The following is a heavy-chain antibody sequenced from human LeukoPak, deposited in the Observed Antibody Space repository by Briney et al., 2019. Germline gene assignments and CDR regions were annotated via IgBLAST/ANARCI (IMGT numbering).Heavy chain of an antibody. CDR2: IYYSGST. Sequence: SETLSLTCTVSGGSISSSSYYWGWIRQPPGKGLEWIGSIYYSGSTYYNPSLKSRVTISVDTSKNQFSLKLSSVTAADTAVYYCARTDDYGDYAVLGWGQGTLVTVSS. J-gene: IGHJ4*02. D-gene: IGHD4-17*01. CDR3: ARTDDYGDYAVLG. CDR1: GGSISSSSYY. V-gene: IGHV4-39*07.